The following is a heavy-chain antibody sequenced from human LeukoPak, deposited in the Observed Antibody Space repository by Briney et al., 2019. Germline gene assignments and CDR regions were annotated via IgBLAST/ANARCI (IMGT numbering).Heavy chain of an antibody. CDR2: IYHSGST. CDR3: AMAGGNDAFDI. V-gene: IGHV4-34*01. CDR1: GGSFSGYY. Sequence: PSETLSLTCAVYGGSFSGYYWSWIRQPPGKGLEWIGEIYHSGSTNYNPSLKSRVTISVDKSKNQFSLKLSSVTAADTAVYYCAMAGGNDAFDIWGQGTMVTVSS. J-gene: IGHJ3*02. D-gene: IGHD4-23*01.